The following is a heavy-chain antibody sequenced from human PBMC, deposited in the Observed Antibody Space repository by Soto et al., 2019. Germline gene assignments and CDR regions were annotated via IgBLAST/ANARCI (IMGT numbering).Heavy chain of an antibody. CDR1: GFTFSSYG. J-gene: IGHJ4*02. CDR3: ARVSASGWTKAPVAY. Sequence: PGGSLRLSCAASGFTFSSYGMHWVRQAPGKGLEWVAVISYDGSNKYYAGSVKGRFTISRDNSKNTLYLQMNSLRAEDTAVYYCARVSASGWTKAPVAYWGQGTLVTVSS. D-gene: IGHD6-19*01. CDR2: ISYDGSNK. V-gene: IGHV3-30*03.